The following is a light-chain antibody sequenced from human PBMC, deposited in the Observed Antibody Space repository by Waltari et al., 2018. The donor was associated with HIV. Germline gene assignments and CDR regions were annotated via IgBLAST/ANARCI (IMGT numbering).Light chain of an antibody. J-gene: IGLJ1*01. V-gene: IGLV2-23*02. CDR2: NVN. CDR1: RPAVGHYDL. CDR3: SAYAGSDNFFV. Sequence: QSALTQPASVSGSPTQSITISCSGTRPAVGHYDLVSWYQHHPGQAPRLIISNVNERPSGISSRFSGSKSGNTASLTISGLQAEDEADYYCSAYAGSDNFFVFGSGTKVTVL.